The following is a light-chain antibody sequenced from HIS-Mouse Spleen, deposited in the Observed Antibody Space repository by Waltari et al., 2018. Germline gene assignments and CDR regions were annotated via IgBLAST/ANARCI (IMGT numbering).Light chain of an antibody. J-gene: IGKJ4*01. CDR1: QSXSSW. CDR3: QQYNSXXLX. Sequence: DIQMTQXXXXLSASXGDXXXITFRASQSXSSWXAXYQQXPGKAXXLLXYKASSLXXGVPSRFXXSGXGTEFTLTISSLQPDDFATXYCQQYNSXXLXFXGGTXVEI. CDR2: KAS. V-gene: IGKV1-5*03.